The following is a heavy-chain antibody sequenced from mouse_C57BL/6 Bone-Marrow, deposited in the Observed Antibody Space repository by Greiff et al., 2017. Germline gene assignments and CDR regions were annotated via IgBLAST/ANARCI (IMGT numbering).Heavy chain of an antibody. CDR3: AREGDYDVYFDY. V-gene: IGHV5-16*01. J-gene: IGHJ2*01. D-gene: IGHD2-4*01. CDR2: INYDGSST. Sequence: VKLVESEGGLVQPGSSMKLSCTASGFTFSDYYMAWVRQVPEKGLEWVANINYDGSSTYYLDSLKSRFIISRDNAKNILYLQMSSLKSEDTATYYCAREGDYDVYFDYWGQGTTLTVSS. CDR1: GFTFSDYY.